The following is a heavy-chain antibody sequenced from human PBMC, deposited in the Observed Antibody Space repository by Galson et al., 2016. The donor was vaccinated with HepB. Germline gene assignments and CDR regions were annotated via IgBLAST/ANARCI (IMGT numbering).Heavy chain of an antibody. CDR1: GLKFSTYW. CDR3: VTSQGY. J-gene: IGHJ4*02. V-gene: IGHV3-7*03. CDR2: INPDGNEK. Sequence: SLRLSCAVSGLKFSTYWMTWVHQAPGKGLEWVATINPDGNEKAYVDSAKGRFTMSRDNAKDSLHLQMNSLRAEDTGVYYCVTSQGYWGQGTLVTVSS.